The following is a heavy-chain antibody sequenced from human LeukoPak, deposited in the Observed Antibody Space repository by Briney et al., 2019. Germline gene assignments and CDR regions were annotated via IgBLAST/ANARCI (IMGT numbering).Heavy chain of an antibody. CDR2: IYHTGNT. Sequence: SETLSLTCSVSGDSITGYYWGWIRERPGKGLEWVGNIYHTGNTYYNSSLKSRVTISLDTSKNQFSLKVISMTAADTAVYYCARPAVAAFYYFDYWGQGTLVTVSS. CDR3: ARPAVAAFYYFDY. D-gene: IGHD6-19*01. CDR1: GDSITGYY. J-gene: IGHJ4*02. V-gene: IGHV4-38-2*02.